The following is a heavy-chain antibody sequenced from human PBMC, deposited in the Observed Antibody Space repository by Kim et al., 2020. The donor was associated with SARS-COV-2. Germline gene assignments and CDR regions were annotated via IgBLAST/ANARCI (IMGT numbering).Heavy chain of an antibody. CDR1: GFTFSSYG. V-gene: IGHV3-33*01. Sequence: GGSLRLSCAASGFTFSSYGMHWVRQAPGKGLEWVAVIWYDGSNKYYADSVKGRFTISRDNSKNTLYLQMNSLRAEDTAVYYCARGGWVEQWLTNAENFDYWGQGTLVTVSS. D-gene: IGHD6-19*01. J-gene: IGHJ4*02. CDR2: IWYDGSNK. CDR3: ARGGWVEQWLTNAENFDY.